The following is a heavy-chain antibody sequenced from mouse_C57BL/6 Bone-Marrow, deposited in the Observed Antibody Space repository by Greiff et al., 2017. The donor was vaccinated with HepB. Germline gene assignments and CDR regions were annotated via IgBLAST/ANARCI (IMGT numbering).Heavy chain of an antibody. CDR2: ISSGGDYI. J-gene: IGHJ4*01. CDR3: TSITTVVEGAMDY. CDR1: GFTFRSYA. D-gene: IGHD1-1*01. Sequence: EVMLVESGECLVKPGGSLKLSCAASGFTFRSYAMSWVRQTPEKRLEWVAYISSGGDYIYYADTVKSRFTISRDNARNTLYLQMSSLKSEDTAMYYCTSITTVVEGAMDYWGQGTSVTSSS. V-gene: IGHV5-9-1*02.